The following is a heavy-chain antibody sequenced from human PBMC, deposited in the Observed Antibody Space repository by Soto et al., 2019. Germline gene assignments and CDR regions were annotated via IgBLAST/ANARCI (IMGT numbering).Heavy chain of an antibody. D-gene: IGHD5-18*01. CDR1: GYTFSSYG. Sequence: QVQLVQSGAEVKKPGASVKVSCKASGYTFSSYGISWVRQAPGQGLEWMGWISGYNGNTNYAQNLQGRVTLTTDTSTSTAYMELRSLRSDDTAVYYCGRFGIPLWTYYFDYWGQGTLVTVSS. J-gene: IGHJ4*02. CDR3: GRFGIPLWTYYFDY. V-gene: IGHV1-18*01. CDR2: ISGYNGNT.